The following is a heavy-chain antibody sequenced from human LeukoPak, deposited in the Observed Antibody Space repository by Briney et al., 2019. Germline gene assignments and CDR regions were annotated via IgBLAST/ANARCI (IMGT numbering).Heavy chain of an antibody. V-gene: IGHV1-18*01. CDR1: GYTFTSYG. D-gene: IGHD3-22*01. Sequence: GASVKVSCKASGYTFTSYGISWVRQAPGQGLEWMGWISAYNGNTNYAQKLQGRVTMTTDTSTSTAYMELRSLRSDDTAVYYCARDPSPAYYYDSSGSWGYFDYWGQGTLVTVSS. CDR3: ARDPSPAYYYDSSGSWGYFDY. CDR2: ISAYNGNT. J-gene: IGHJ4*02.